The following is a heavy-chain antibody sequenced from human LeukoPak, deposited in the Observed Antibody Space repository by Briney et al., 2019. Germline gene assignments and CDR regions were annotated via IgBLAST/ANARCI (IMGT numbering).Heavy chain of an antibody. Sequence: PSETLSLTCTVSGGSISTHYWSWIRQPPGKGLEWIGHIYYTGSTKQNPSLKSRVTMSIDMSKNQFSLKLSSVTAADTAVYYCARGHAFTDYFDSSGYYSRRKLYFDYWGQGTLVTVSS. V-gene: IGHV4-59*11. CDR1: GGSISTHY. D-gene: IGHD3-22*01. CDR2: IYYTGST. CDR3: ARGHAFTDYFDSSGYYSRRKLYFDY. J-gene: IGHJ4*02.